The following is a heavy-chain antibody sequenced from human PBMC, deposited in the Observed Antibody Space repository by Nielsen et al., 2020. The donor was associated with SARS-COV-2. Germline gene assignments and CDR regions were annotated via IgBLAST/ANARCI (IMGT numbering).Heavy chain of an antibody. Sequence: GESLKISCAASGFTFSSYAMSWVRQAPGKGLEWVSAISSSGGSTYYADSVKGRFTISRDNSKNTLYLQMNSLRAEDTAVYYCAKDSYYGSGSYFFSDYWGQGTLVTVSS. CDR3: AKDSYYGSGSYFFSDY. D-gene: IGHD3-10*01. V-gene: IGHV3-23*01. J-gene: IGHJ4*02. CDR1: GFTFSSYA. CDR2: ISSSGGST.